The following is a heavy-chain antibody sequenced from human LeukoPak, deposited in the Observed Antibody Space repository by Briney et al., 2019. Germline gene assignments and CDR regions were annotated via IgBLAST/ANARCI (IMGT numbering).Heavy chain of an antibody. CDR3: ARHIAAAGRTGEY. V-gene: IGHV1-2*02. CDR2: INPNSGGT. J-gene: IGHJ4*02. Sequence: ASVKVSCKASGYTFTGYYMHWVRQAPGQGLQWMGWINPNSGGTNYAQKFQGRVTMTRDTSISTAYMELSRLRSDDTAVYYCARHIAAAGRTGEYWGQGTPVTVSS. D-gene: IGHD6-13*01. CDR1: GYTFTGYY.